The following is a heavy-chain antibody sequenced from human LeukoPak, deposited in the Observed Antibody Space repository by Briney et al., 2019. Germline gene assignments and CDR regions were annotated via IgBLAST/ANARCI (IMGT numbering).Heavy chain of an antibody. J-gene: IGHJ5*02. CDR1: GFTFSSYG. D-gene: IGHD4-17*01. CDR3: AKDRYGDYECWFDP. CDR2: IIPSGHTT. V-gene: IGHV3-23*01. Sequence: PGGSLRLSCAASGFTFSSYGMSWVRQAPGKGLEWVSGIIPSGHTTYYAGSVRGRFTISRDNSKNTLYLQMNSLRAEDTAVYYCAKDRYGDYECWFDPWGQGTLVTVSS.